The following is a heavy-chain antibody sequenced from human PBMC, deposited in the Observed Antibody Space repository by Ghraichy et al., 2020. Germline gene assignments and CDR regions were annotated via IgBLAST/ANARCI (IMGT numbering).Heavy chain of an antibody. D-gene: IGHD3-22*01. CDR2: IIPIFGTA. CDR1: GGTFSSYA. CDR3: ARGGTTYYYDSSGYSNFDY. V-gene: IGHV1-69*13. Sequence: SVKVSCKASGGTFSSYAISWVRQAPGQGLEWMGGIIPIFGTANYAQKFQGRVTITADESTSTAYMELSSLRSEDTAVYYCARGGTTYYYDSSGYSNFDYWGQGTLVTVSS. J-gene: IGHJ4*02.